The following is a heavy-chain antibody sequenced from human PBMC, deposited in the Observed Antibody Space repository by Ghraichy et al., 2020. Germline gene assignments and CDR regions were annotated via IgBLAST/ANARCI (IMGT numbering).Heavy chain of an antibody. CDR3: VREVVVAAAFNNWFDP. V-gene: IGHV3-64D*06. Sequence: GGSLRLSCSASGFTFSSYAMHWVRQAPGKGLEYVSAISSNGGSTYYADSVKGRFTISRDNSKNTLYLQMSSLRAEDTAVYYCVREVVVAAAFNNWFDPWGQGTLVTVSS. CDR1: GFTFSSYA. CDR2: ISSNGGST. D-gene: IGHD2-2*01. J-gene: IGHJ5*02.